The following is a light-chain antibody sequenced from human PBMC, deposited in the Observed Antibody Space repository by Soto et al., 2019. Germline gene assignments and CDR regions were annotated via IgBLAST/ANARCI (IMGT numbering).Light chain of an antibody. CDR2: GAS. Sequence: IVMTQSPATLSVSPGERATLSCMASQSVSINLAWYQQKPDQAPRLLIYGASTRATGIPARFSGSGSGTEFTITISSLQSEDFAVYYCQQYNNWPPWTFGQGTKVDIK. CDR3: QQYNNWPPWT. J-gene: IGKJ1*01. V-gene: IGKV3-15*01. CDR1: QSVSIN.